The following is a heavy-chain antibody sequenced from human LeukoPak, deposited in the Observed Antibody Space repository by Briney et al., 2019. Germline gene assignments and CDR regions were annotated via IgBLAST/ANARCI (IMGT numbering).Heavy chain of an antibody. CDR2: ISSSSSYI. D-gene: IGHD5-18*01. CDR3: ARDLGGYSRPY. J-gene: IGHJ4*02. CDR1: GFTFSSYS. Sequence: GGSLRLSCAASGFTFSSYSMNWVRQAPGKGLEWVSSISSSSSYIYYADSVKGRLTISRDNAKNSLYLQMNSLRAEDTAVYYCARDLGGYSRPYWGQGTLVTVSS. V-gene: IGHV3-21*01.